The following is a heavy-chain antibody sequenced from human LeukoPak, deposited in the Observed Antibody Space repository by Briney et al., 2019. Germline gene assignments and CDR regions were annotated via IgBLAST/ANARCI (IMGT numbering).Heavy chain of an antibody. CDR1: GYDFNRVC. CDR2: ISPYNGNT. J-gene: IGHJ4*02. Sequence: ASVKVSCQASGYDFNRVCIRWVRPAAGQGLEWMGWISPYNGNTTDAKKFQGRVAMTTDTATTTAYIELRGLRFNDTAVYYCARAGPGSGWYFYYWGQGTLATVS. D-gene: IGHD6-19*01. CDR3: ARAGPGSGWYFYY. V-gene: IGHV1-18*01.